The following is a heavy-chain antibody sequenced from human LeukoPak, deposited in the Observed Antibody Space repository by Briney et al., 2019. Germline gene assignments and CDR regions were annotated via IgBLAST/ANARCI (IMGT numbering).Heavy chain of an antibody. Sequence: SETLSLTCTVSGGSISSYYWSCIRQPPGKGLEWIGYIYYSGSTNYNPSLKSRVTISVDTSKNQFSLELSSVTAADTAVYYCARRNAFDIWGQGTMVTVSS. V-gene: IGHV4-59*08. J-gene: IGHJ3*02. CDR1: GGSISSYY. CDR2: IYYSGST. CDR3: ARRNAFDI.